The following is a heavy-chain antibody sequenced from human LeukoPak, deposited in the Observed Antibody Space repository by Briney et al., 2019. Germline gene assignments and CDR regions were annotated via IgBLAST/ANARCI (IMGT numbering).Heavy chain of an antibody. CDR2: INPSGGST. CDR3: ATWKVGGWLRGPFDY. J-gene: IGHJ4*02. V-gene: IGHV1-46*01. Sequence: ASVKVSCKASGYTFTSYYMHWVRQAPGQGLEWMGIINPSGGSTSYAQKFQGRVTMTEDTSTDTAYMELSSLRSEDTAVYYCATWKVGGWLRGPFDYWGQGTLVTVSS. D-gene: IGHD5-12*01. CDR1: GYTFTSYY.